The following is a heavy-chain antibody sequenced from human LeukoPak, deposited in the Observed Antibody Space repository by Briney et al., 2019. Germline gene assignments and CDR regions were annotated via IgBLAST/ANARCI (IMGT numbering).Heavy chain of an antibody. J-gene: IGHJ5*02. D-gene: IGHD6-13*01. Sequence: ASVKVSCKASGYTFTGYYMHWVRQAPGQGLEWMGWINPNSGGTNYAQKFQGRVTMTRDTSISTAYMELSRLRSDDTAVYYCARDYPPGSSWYRWFDPWGQGTLVTVSS. CDR1: GYTFTGYY. CDR3: ARDYPPGSSWYRWFDP. CDR2: INPNSGGT. V-gene: IGHV1-2*02.